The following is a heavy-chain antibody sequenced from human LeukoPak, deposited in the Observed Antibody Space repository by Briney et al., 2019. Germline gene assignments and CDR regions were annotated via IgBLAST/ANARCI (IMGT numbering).Heavy chain of an antibody. CDR2: IKTDGSIT. D-gene: IGHD6-13*01. Sequence: GGSLRLSCAASGFSFSVYWMHWVRQAPGKGPVWVSRIKTDGSITDYADFVKGRFTISRDNAKNTLYLQMNSLRAEDTAVYYCARVGEQLVQQGAFDIWGQGTMVTVSS. J-gene: IGHJ3*02. CDR3: ARVGEQLVQQGAFDI. CDR1: GFSFSVYW. V-gene: IGHV3-74*01.